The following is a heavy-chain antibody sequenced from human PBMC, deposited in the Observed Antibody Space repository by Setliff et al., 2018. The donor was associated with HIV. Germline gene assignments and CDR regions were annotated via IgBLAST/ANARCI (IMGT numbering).Heavy chain of an antibody. Sequence: PSETLSLTCTVSGGSISSGGYYWSWIRQHPGKGLEWIGHIYYTEITYYNPSLRSRLTISLDTSKNQFSLKLSSVTAADTAVYFCARLEKLDDISYFDYSGQGTLVTVPQ. J-gene: IGHJ4*02. D-gene: IGHD3-3*02. CDR2: IYYTEIT. CDR1: GGSISSGGYY. CDR3: ARLEKLDDISYFDY. V-gene: IGHV4-31*03.